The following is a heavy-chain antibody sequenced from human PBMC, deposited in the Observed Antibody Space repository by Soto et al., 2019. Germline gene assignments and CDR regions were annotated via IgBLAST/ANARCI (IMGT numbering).Heavy chain of an antibody. CDR1: GFTFDDYA. CDR3: AKDIWDKFWSAYYTAFDS. D-gene: IGHD3-3*01. Sequence: EVQLVESGGGLVQPGRSLRLSCAASGFTFDDYAMHWVRQAPGKGLEWVSGISWNSGSIGYADSVKGRFTISRDNAKNSLYLQMNSLRAEDTALYSCAKDIWDKFWSAYYTAFDSWGQGTLVTVSS. CDR2: ISWNSGSI. J-gene: IGHJ4*02. V-gene: IGHV3-9*01.